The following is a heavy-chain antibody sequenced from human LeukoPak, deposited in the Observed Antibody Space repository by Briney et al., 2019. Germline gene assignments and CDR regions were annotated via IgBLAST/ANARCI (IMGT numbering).Heavy chain of an antibody. Sequence: GGSLRLSCAASGFTFSSYTMSWVHQAPGEGLEWLSAINNRGSSTYYAGSVKDRFTISRDNSENTLYLQMNGLRAEDTAVYYCAKRGEDPVDLDYWGQGTLVTVSS. CDR2: INNRGSST. CDR1: GFTFSSYT. CDR3: AKRGEDPVDLDY. J-gene: IGHJ4*02. V-gene: IGHV3-23*01. D-gene: IGHD3-16*01.